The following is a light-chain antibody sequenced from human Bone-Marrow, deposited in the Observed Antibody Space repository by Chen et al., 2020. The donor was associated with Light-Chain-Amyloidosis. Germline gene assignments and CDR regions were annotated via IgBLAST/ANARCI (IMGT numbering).Light chain of an antibody. V-gene: IGLV3-25*03. CDR2: RDT. CDR3: QSADSSGTYEVI. Sequence: SYERTQPPSVSVDPGKTARITCSGDDLPTKYAYWYQQKPGQAPVLVIHRDTERPSGISERFSGSSSGTTATLTISGVQAEDEADYHCQSADSSGTYEVIFGGGTKLTVL. CDR1: DLPTKY. J-gene: IGLJ2*01.